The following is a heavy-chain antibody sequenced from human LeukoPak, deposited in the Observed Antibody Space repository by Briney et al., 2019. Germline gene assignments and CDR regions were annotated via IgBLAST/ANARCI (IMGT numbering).Heavy chain of an antibody. CDR2: ISYDGSNK. J-gene: IGHJ6*02. Sequence: GGSLRLSCAASGFTFSSYAMHWVRQAPGKGLEWVAVISYDGSNKYYADSVKGRFTIPRDNSKNTLYLQMNSLRAEDTAVYYCARSAAEAYYYYGMDVWGQGTTVTVSS. CDR1: GFTFSSYA. CDR3: ARSAAEAYYYYGMDV. D-gene: IGHD6-25*01. V-gene: IGHV3-30-3*01.